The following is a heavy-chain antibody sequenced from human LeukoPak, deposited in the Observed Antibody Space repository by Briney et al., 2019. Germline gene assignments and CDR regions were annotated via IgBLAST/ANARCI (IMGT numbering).Heavy chain of an antibody. V-gene: IGHV3-30*18. Sequence: GGSLRFSRAASEFTFSSYGMHWVRQAPGKGLEWVAVISYDGSNKYYVDSVKGRFTISRDNSKNTLYLQMNSLRAEDTAVYYCAKDGPHYYGSGSFYNNYYGMDVWGQGTTVTVSS. CDR3: AKDGPHYYGSGSFYNNYYGMDV. J-gene: IGHJ6*02. CDR2: ISYDGSNK. D-gene: IGHD3-10*01. CDR1: EFTFSSYG.